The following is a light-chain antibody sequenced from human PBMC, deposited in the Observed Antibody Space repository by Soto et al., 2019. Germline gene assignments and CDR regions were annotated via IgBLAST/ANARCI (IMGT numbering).Light chain of an antibody. Sequence: EIVFTQSPYTLSLSPGERATLSCRASQSVASLYLAWYQQKPGQAPRLLIFGASSRASGIPDRFSGSGSGTDFTLTISRLEPEDFALYYCQHYGDSSWTFGQGTKVDIK. CDR2: GAS. J-gene: IGKJ1*01. CDR3: QHYGDSSWT. V-gene: IGKV3-20*01. CDR1: QSVASLY.